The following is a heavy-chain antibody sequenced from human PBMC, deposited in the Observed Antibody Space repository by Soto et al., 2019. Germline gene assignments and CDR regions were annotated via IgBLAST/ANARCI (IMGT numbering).Heavy chain of an antibody. CDR1: GFTFSSYW. V-gene: IGHV3-74*01. J-gene: IGHJ4*02. CDR3: AREGRLYYYDSSGSFDY. CDR2: INSDGSST. Sequence: PGGSLRLSCAASGFTFSSYWMHWVRQAPGKGLVWVSRINSDGSSTSYADSVKGRFTISRDNAKNTLYLQMNSLRAEDTAVYYCAREGRLYYYDSSGSFDYWGQGTLVTVSS. D-gene: IGHD3-22*01.